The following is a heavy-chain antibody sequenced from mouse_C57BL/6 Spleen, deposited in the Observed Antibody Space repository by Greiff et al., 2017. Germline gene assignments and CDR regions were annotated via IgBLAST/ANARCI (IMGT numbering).Heavy chain of an antibody. Sequence: QVQLQQPGAELVMPGASVKLSCKASGYTFPSYWMHWVKQRPGHGLEWIGEIDPSASYTNYNQKFKGKSTLTVNKSSSAAYMQRSVLTSEDSAVYYCARYYYGSTYAMDYWGQGTSVTVSS. CDR1: GYTFPSYW. CDR2: IDPSASYT. CDR3: ARYYYGSTYAMDY. D-gene: IGHD1-1*01. J-gene: IGHJ4*01. V-gene: IGHV1-69*01.